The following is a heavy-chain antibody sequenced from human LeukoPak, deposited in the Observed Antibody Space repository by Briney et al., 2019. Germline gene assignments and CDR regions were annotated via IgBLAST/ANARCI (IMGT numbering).Heavy chain of an antibody. Sequence: GGSLRLSCAASGFTFSSYAMSWVRQAPGKGLVWVSRINSDGSSTTYADSVKGRFTISRDNAKNTLYLQMNSLRAEDTAVYYCARVQYYGSGSYYNWFDPWGQGTLVTVSS. CDR1: GFTFSSYA. CDR3: ARVQYYGSGSYYNWFDP. J-gene: IGHJ5*02. V-gene: IGHV3-74*01. CDR2: INSDGSST. D-gene: IGHD3-10*01.